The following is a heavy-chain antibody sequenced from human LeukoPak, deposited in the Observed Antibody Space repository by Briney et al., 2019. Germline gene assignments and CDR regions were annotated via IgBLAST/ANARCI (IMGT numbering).Heavy chain of an antibody. CDR2: IYYSGST. Sequence: PSETLSLTCTVSGGSISSSSYYWGWIRQPPGKGLEWIGSIYYSGSTYYNPSLKSRVTISVDTSKNQFSLKLSSVTAADTAVYYCARLPPYDSGSYYNDLIDYWGQGTLVTVPS. CDR3: ARLPPYDSGSYYNDLIDY. V-gene: IGHV4-39*01. CDR1: GGSISSSSYY. J-gene: IGHJ4*02. D-gene: IGHD3-10*01.